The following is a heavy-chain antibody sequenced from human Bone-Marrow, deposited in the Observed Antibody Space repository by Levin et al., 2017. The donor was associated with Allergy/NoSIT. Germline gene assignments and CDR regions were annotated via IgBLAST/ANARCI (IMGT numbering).Heavy chain of an antibody. CDR2: ISGSGGST. CDR3: AKNDRGYSYETFDC. CDR1: GFTFSSYA. J-gene: IGHJ4*02. Sequence: PGGSLRLSCAASGFTFSSYAMTWVRQAPGKGLEWVSVISGSGGSTYYADSVKGRLTISRDNSKNTLYLQMNSLRAEDTAVYYCAKNDRGYSYETFDCWGQGTLVTVSS. V-gene: IGHV3-23*01. D-gene: IGHD5-18*01.